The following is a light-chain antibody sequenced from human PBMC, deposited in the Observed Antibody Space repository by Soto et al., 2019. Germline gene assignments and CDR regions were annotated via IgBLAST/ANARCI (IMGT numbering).Light chain of an antibody. V-gene: IGKV1-39*01. Sequence: DIQMTQSPSSLSASVGDGVTITCRASQTIMTYLNWYQLKPGKPPRLLIYAASSLQSGVPSRFSGSGSVTDFTLTISSLQPEDFATYSCQQSYNSPQTFGQGTKVEIK. J-gene: IGKJ1*01. CDR1: QTIMTY. CDR3: QQSYNSPQT. CDR2: AAS.